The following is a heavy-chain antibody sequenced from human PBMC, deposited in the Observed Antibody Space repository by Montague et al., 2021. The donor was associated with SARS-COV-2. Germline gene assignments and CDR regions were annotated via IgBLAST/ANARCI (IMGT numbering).Heavy chain of an antibody. Sequence: LVKPTQTLTLTCTFSGFSLSTSGMCVSWIRQPPGKALEWIGYIYYSGSTYYNPSLKSRVTISVDTSKNQFSLKLSSVTAADTAVYYCARVHIVVVTAMRYFDLWGRGTLVTVSS. V-gene: IGHV4-31*03. CDR3: ARVHIVVVTAMRYFDL. CDR2: IYYSGST. CDR1: GFSLSTSGMC. D-gene: IGHD2-21*02. J-gene: IGHJ2*01.